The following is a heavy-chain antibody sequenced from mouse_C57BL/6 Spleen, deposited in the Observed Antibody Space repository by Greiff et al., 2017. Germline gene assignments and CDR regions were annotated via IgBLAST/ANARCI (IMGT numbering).Heavy chain of an antibody. V-gene: IGHV1-72*01. J-gene: IGHJ2*01. Sequence: QVQLQQPGAELVKPGASVKLSCKASGYTFTSYWMHWVKQRPGRGLEWIGRIDPTSGVTKYNEKFKSKATLTVDKPSSTAYMQLSSLTSEDSAVYYCASSPVYYGSSLDYWGQGTTLTVSS. CDR1: GYTFTSYW. D-gene: IGHD1-1*01. CDR3: ASSPVYYGSSLDY. CDR2: IDPTSGVT.